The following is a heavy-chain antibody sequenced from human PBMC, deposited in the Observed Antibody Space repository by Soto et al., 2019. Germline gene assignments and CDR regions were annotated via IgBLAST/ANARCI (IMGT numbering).Heavy chain of an antibody. CDR1: GFSVSAYT. V-gene: IGHV3-30*09. D-gene: IGHD1-26*01. CDR2: ISSDGNHK. Sequence: QVQLVESGGGVVQPGRSLRLSCAASGFSVSAYTVHWVRQAPGKGLEWVAVISSDGNHKYYTDSVKGRFAIYRDTSTNTVFPQIHSLRPEDTAVYSCARWERPLFEYWGQGTLVTVSS. J-gene: IGHJ4*02. CDR3: ARWERPLFEY.